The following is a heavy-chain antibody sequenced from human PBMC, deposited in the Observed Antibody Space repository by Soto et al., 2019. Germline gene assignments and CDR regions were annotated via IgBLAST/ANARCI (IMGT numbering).Heavy chain of an antibody. J-gene: IGHJ3*02. CDR3: AGTATASLAFDI. Sequence: SVKVSCKASGGTFSSYAISWVRQAPGQGLEWMGGIIPIFGTANYAQKFQGRVTITADESTSTAYMELSSLRSEDTAVYYCAGTATASLAFDIWGQGTMVTVSS. CDR2: IIPIFGTA. V-gene: IGHV1-69*13. CDR1: GGTFSSYA.